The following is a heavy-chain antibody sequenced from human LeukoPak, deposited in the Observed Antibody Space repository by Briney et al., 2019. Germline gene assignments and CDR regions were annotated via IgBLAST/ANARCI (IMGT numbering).Heavy chain of an antibody. D-gene: IGHD3-3*01. V-gene: IGHV4-34*01. CDR2: INHSGST. Sequence: SETLSLTCAVYGGSFSGYYWSWIRQPPGKGLEWIGEINHSGSTNYNPSLKSRVTMSVDTSKNQFSLKLSSVTAADTAVYYCARAVDFWSGYPYYYYGMDVWGQGTTVTVSS. J-gene: IGHJ6*02. CDR3: ARAVDFWSGYPYYYYGMDV. CDR1: GGSFSGYY.